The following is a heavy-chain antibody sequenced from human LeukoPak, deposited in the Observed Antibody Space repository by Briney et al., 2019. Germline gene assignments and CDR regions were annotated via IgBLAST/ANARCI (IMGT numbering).Heavy chain of an antibody. Sequence: SQTLSLTCPISGGSISRYYWSWTRQPPGKGLEWIGYSHYSGNTNYNPSLKSRVTISVDTSKNQFSLTLRSVAAADTAVYYRARSASSNSRSAFDIWGQGTMVTVSS. J-gene: IGHJ3*02. V-gene: IGHV4-59*01. CDR1: GGSISRYY. CDR2: SHYSGNT. D-gene: IGHD6-6*01. CDR3: ARSASSNSRSAFDI.